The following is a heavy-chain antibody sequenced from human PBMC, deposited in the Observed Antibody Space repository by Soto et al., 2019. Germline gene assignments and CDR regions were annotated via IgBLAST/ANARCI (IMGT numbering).Heavy chain of an antibody. D-gene: IGHD6-19*01. V-gene: IGHV3-30*18. J-gene: IGHJ6*02. CDR1: GFTFSSYG. Sequence: GGSLRLSCAASGFTFSSYGMHWVRQAPGKGLEWVAVISYDGSNKYYADSVKGRFTISRDNSKNTLYLQMNSLRAEDTAVYYCAKEVKGKVMWLGPYYYYGMDVWGQGTTVTVSS. CDR3: AKEVKGKVMWLGPYYYYGMDV. CDR2: ISYDGSNK.